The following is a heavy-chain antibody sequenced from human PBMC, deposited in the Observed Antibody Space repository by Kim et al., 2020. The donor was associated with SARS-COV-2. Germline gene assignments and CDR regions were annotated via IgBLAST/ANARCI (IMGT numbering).Heavy chain of an antibody. J-gene: IGHJ4*02. V-gene: IGHV4-61*01. CDR2: IYYKGST. Sequence: SETLSLTCTVSGDSVSSGSYYWSWIRQPPGKGLEWIGYIYYKGSTNYNPSLESRLTMSLDTSKNQFSLNLSSVTAADTAVYYCARVRYNWDKPIDYGDQGTLVTVSS. CDR1: GDSVSSGSYY. D-gene: IGHD1-20*01. CDR3: ARVRYNWDKPIDY.